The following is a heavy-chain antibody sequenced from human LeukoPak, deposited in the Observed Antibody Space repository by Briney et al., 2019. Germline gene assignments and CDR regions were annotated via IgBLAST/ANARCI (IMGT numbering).Heavy chain of an antibody. V-gene: IGHV4-30-2*01. D-gene: IGHD6-19*01. J-gene: IGHJ3*02. Sequence: SETLSLTCAVSGGSISSAGYSWSWIRQPPGKGLEWIGYIYHSGSTNYSPSLKSRVTISVDKSKNQFSLKLISLAAADTAVYYCARDGAATVAGYAFDIWGQGTMVTVSS. CDR2: IYHSGST. CDR3: ARDGAATVAGYAFDI. CDR1: GGSISSAGYS.